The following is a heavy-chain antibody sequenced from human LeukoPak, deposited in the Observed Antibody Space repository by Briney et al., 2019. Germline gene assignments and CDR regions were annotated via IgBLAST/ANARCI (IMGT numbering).Heavy chain of an antibody. CDR1: GFTLSSYS. CDR2: ITSSSSTM. V-gene: IGHV3-48*01. CDR3: ARARSSSSFDY. J-gene: IGHJ4*02. D-gene: IGHD6-6*01. Sequence: GGSLRLSCAASGFTLSSYSMNWVRQAPGKGLEWVSYITSSSSTMYYADSVKGRFTISRDNAKNSLYLQMNSLRAEDTAVYYCARARSSSSFDYWGQGTLVTVSS.